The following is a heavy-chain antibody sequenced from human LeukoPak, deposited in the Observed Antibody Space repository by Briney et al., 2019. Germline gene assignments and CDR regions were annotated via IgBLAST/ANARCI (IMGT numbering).Heavy chain of an antibody. CDR1: GYSISSGYY. V-gene: IGHV4-38-2*02. CDR3: ARRGPPRTLLRGVKSGWFDP. J-gene: IGHJ5*02. D-gene: IGHD3-10*01. CDR2: IYHSGST. Sequence: KSSETLSLTCTVSGYSISSGYYWGWIRQPPGKGLEWIGSIYHSGSTYYNPSLKSRVTISLDTSKNQFSLKLSSVSAADTAVYYCARRGPPRTLLRGVKSGWFDPWGQGTLVTVYS.